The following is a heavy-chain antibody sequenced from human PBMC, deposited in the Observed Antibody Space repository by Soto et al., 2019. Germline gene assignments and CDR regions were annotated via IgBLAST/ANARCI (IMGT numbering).Heavy chain of an antibody. CDR2: ISGSGGST. V-gene: IGHV3-23*01. J-gene: IGHJ4*01. CDR3: ATGSSLGAAAGTFAFFY. CDR1: GFTFSSYA. Sequence: EVQLLESGGGLVQPGGSLRLSCAASGFTFSSYAMSWVRQAPGKGLEWVSAISGSGGSTYYADSVKGRFTISRDNSKNTLYLQMTSLRAEDTAVYYCATGSSLGAAAGTFAFFYWGHGTLVTVSS. D-gene: IGHD6-13*01.